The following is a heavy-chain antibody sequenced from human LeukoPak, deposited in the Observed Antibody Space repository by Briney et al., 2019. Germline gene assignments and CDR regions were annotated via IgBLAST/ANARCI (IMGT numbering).Heavy chain of an antibody. J-gene: IGHJ6*02. CDR2: ISGSGGST. Sequence: SGGSLRLSCAASGFTFSSYAMSWVRQAPGKGLEWVSAISGSGGSTYYADSVKGRLTISRDNSKNTLYLQMHSLRAEDTAVYYCAKSSTGRYYYYYGMDVWGQGTTVTVSS. CDR3: AKSSTGRYYYYYGMDV. V-gene: IGHV3-23*01. CDR1: GFTFSSYA.